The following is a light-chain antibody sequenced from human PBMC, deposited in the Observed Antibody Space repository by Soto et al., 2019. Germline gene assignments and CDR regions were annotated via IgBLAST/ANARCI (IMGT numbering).Light chain of an antibody. CDR2: LAS. J-gene: IGKJ2*01. CDR3: QQYYRTPRT. Sequence: DLVMTQSPDALSVSLGERATINCKSSQSVLYSSYNKNDLAWYQQKPGQPPKLLIYLASTRESGVPDRFSGRGSGTGLTLTISSLQAEDGAVYYCQQYYRTPRTFGQGNTLEIQ. CDR1: QSVLYSSYNKND. V-gene: IGKV4-1*01.